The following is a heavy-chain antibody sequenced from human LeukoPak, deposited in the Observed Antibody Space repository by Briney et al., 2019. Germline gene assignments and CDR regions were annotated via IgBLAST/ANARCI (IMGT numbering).Heavy chain of an antibody. Sequence: SETLSLTCTVSGGSISSGSYYWSWIRQPAGKGLEWIGRIYTSGSTNYNPSLKSRVTISVDTSKNQFSLKLSSVTAADTAVYYCARDGKVATITLGWFDPWGQGTLVTVSS. D-gene: IGHD5-12*01. CDR2: IYTSGST. V-gene: IGHV4-61*02. CDR1: GGSISSGSYY. CDR3: ARDGKVATITLGWFDP. J-gene: IGHJ5*02.